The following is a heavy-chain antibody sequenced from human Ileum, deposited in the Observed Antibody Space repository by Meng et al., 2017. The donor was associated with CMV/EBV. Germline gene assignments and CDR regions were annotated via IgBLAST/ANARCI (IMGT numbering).Heavy chain of an antibody. J-gene: IGHJ4*02. D-gene: IGHD6-6*01. Sequence: QLTPAGPGLGKPPQTLSLTFDISGDSVSTTNVAWNWIRQSRLRGLEWLGRTAYRSKWDYEYSVSVESRITISPDTSKNQFSLHLRSVTPEDTAIYYCARESELLRFDHWGQGTLVTVSS. CDR2: TAYRSKWDY. CDR1: GDSVSTTNVA. CDR3: ARESELLRFDH. V-gene: IGHV6-1*01.